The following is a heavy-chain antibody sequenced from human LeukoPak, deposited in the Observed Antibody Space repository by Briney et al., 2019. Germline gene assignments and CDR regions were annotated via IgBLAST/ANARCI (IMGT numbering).Heavy chain of an antibody. V-gene: IGHV3-23*01. CDR1: GFTFSSYS. J-gene: IGHJ4*02. CDR3: AKLGYIWFGELSRTYFDY. Sequence: GGSLRLSCAASGFTFSSYSMNWVRQAPGKGLEWVSAISGSGGSTYYADSVKGRFTISRDNSKNTLYLQMNSLRAEDTAVYYCAKLGYIWFGELSRTYFDYWGQGTLVTVSS. CDR2: ISGSGGST. D-gene: IGHD3-10*01.